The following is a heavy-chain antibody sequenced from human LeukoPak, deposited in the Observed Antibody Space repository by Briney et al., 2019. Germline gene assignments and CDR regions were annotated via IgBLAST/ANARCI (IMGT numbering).Heavy chain of an antibody. Sequence: ASVKVSCKASGYTFTGYYMHWVRQAPGQGLEWMGWINPNSGGTNYAQKFQGRVTMTRDTSISTAYMELSRLRSDDTAVYYCARDDSSGYYLWRYTEGYYMDVWGKGTTVAISS. D-gene: IGHD3-22*01. CDR2: INPNSGGT. V-gene: IGHV1-2*02. J-gene: IGHJ6*03. CDR3: ARDDSSGYYLWRYTEGYYMDV. CDR1: GYTFTGYY.